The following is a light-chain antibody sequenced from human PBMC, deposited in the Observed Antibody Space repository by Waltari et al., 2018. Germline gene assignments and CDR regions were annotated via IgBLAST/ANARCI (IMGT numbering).Light chain of an antibody. V-gene: IGLV1-36*01. CDR1: RANIGNNA. J-gene: IGLJ3*02. Sequence: QSVLTQPPSVSEAPRQRVAISCSGSRANIGNNAVNWYLQVPGKAPKLLIYYDDLLPSGVSDRFSGSRSGTSASLAIIGLQSEDEGDYYCATWDNTLSGWVFGGGTRLTVL. CDR2: YDD. CDR3: ATWDNTLSGWV.